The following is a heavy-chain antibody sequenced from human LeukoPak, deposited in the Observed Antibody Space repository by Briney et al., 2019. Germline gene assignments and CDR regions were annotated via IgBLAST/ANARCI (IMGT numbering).Heavy chain of an antibody. CDR3: AKDDAAYSSSWYMDY. Sequence: GGSLRLSCAASGFAFSSYSMNWVRQAPGKGLEWVSYISSSSSTIYYADSVKGRFTISRDNSKNTLYLQMNSLRAEDTAVYYCAKDDAAYSSSWYMDYWGQGTLVTVSS. CDR1: GFAFSSYS. V-gene: IGHV3-48*01. J-gene: IGHJ4*02. D-gene: IGHD6-13*01. CDR2: ISSSSSTI.